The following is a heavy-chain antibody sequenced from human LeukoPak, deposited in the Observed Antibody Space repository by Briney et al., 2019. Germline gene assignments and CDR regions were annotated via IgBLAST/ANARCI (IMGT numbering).Heavy chain of an antibody. D-gene: IGHD5-12*01. CDR2: IYTSGST. CDR3: ARAWAHGYGFWFDY. Sequence: PSQTLSLTCTVSGGSISSGGYYWSWIRQPAGKGLGWIGRIYTSGSTNYNPSLKSRVTISVDTSKNQFSLKLSSVTAADTAVYYCARAWAHGYGFWFDYWGQGTLVTVSS. J-gene: IGHJ4*02. V-gene: IGHV4-61*02. CDR1: GGSISSGGYY.